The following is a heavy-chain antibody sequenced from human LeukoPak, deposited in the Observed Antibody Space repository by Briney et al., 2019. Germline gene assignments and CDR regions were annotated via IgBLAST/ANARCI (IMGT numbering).Heavy chain of an antibody. Sequence: GGSLRLSCAASGFTVSSNYMSWVRQAPGKGLEWVSGISGTGGNTYYADSVKGRFTISRDNSKNMLYLQMNTLTAEDTAIYFCAKDFEFKWQQPSDHWGQGTPVTVSS. V-gene: IGHV3-23*01. J-gene: IGHJ4*02. D-gene: IGHD1/OR15-1a*01. CDR3: AKDFEFKWQQPSDH. CDR1: GFTVSSNY. CDR2: ISGTGGNT.